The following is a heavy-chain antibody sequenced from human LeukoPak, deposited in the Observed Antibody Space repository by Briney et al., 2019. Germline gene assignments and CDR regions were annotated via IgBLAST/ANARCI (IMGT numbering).Heavy chain of an antibody. V-gene: IGHV3-15*01. Sequence: GRSLRLSCTASGFTFGDYGMNWVRQAPGKGLEWVGRIKGETEGGTTDYAAPVKGRFTISRDDSENTLYLQMNGLKTEDTAVYYCTTNSGWYQANWFDPWGQGTLVTVSS. CDR2: IKGETEGGTT. CDR3: TTNSGWYQANWFDP. CDR1: GFTFGDYG. J-gene: IGHJ5*02. D-gene: IGHD6-19*01.